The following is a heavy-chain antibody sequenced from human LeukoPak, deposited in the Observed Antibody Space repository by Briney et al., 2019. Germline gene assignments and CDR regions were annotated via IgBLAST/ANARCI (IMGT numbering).Heavy chain of an antibody. Sequence: GGSLRLSCAASGFTFSSYSMNWVRQAPGKGLEXXXXINFSSSYIYYADSVKGRFTVSRDNAKNSLYLQMNSLGAEDTAVYYCARESARGIYGLDVWGQGTTVTVSS. V-gene: IGHV3-21*01. J-gene: IGHJ6*02. D-gene: IGHD3-16*01. CDR1: GFTFSSYS. CDR3: ARESARGIYGLDV. CDR2: INFSSSYI.